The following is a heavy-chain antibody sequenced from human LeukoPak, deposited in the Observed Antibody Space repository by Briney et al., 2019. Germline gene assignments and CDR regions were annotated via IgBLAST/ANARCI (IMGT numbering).Heavy chain of an antibody. V-gene: IGHV3-23*01. J-gene: IGHJ4*02. D-gene: IGHD3-10*01. CDR3: AKDRFGELLYDY. CDR2: ISGSGGST. Sequence: PGGSLRLSCAASGFTFSSYAMSWVRQAPGKGLEWVSAISGSGGSTYYADSVKGRFTISRDNSKNTLYLQMNSLRVEDTAVYYCAKDRFGELLYDYWGQGTLVTVSS. CDR1: GFTFSSYA.